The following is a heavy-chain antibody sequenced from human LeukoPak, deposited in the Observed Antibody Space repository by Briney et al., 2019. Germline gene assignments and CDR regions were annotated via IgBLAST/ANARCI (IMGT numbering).Heavy chain of an antibody. CDR2: ISADNGNR. CDR3: ARGYYDSSGYRWFDP. Sequence: ASVKVSCKASGYIFSDYGINWVRQAPGQGLEWMGWISADNGNRNYAQRLQGRVTMTTDTATTKTSQELRSLRSEDTAVYYCARGYYDSSGYRWFDPWGQGTLVTVSS. CDR1: GYIFSDYG. J-gene: IGHJ5*02. D-gene: IGHD3-22*01. V-gene: IGHV1-18*01.